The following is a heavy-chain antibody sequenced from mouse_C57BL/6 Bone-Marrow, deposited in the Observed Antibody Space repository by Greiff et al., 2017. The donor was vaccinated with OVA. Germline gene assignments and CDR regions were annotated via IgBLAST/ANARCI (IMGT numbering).Heavy chain of an antibody. D-gene: IGHD1-1*01. Sequence: VQLQQSGAELVRPGASVKLSCKASGYTFTDYYINWVKQRPGQGLEWIARIYPGSGNTYYNEKFKGKATLTAEKSSSTAYMQLSSLTSVDSAVYFCAGEVAVVAENWYFYVWGTGTTVTVAS. CDR2: IYPGSGNT. J-gene: IGHJ1*03. V-gene: IGHV1-76*01. CDR1: GYTFTDYY. CDR3: AGEVAVVAENWYFYV.